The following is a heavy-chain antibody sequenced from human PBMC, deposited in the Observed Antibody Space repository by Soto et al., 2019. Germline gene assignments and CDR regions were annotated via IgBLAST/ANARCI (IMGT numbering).Heavy chain of an antibody. CDR2: ISGSGGST. CDR1: GFTFSSYA. CDR3: AKGTFFYSRYYYYYYLSV. J-gene: IGHJ6*03. Sequence: GGSLRLSCAASGFTFSSYAMSWVRQAPGKGLEWVSAISGSGGSTYYADSVKGRFTISRDNSKNTLYLQMNSLRAEHTAVYYCAKGTFFYSRYYYYYYLSVWGQGTTVPVSS. D-gene: IGHD1-1*01. V-gene: IGHV3-23*01.